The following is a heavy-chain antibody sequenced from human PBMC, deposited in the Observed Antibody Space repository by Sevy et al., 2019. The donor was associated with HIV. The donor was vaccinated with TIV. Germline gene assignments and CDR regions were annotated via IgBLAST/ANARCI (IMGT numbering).Heavy chain of an antibody. CDR3: ARRPQIVVPNQIPPLDY. CDR2: IFHAGSA. D-gene: IGHD2-15*01. V-gene: IGHV4-4*02. J-gene: IGHJ4*02. CDR1: GDSISSNNW. Sequence: SETLSLTCTVSGDSISSNNWWTWVRQPPGKGLEWTGYIFHAGSANYNPPLKGRVTISVDKSTNPFSLNLFSVTAADTAVYYCARRPQIVVPNQIPPLDYWGPGILVTVSS.